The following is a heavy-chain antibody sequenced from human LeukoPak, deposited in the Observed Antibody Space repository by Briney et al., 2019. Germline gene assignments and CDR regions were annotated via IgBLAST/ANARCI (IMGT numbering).Heavy chain of an antibody. CDR3: VKPPEWLRLRADVFET. CDR2: ISGSGDHT. V-gene: IGHV3-23*01. D-gene: IGHD5-12*01. Sequence: GGSLRLSCAASGFSFSTYGMSWVRQSPGKGLEWVSGISGSGDHTYHGDSVRGRFTISRDNSNNTLYLEMKSLIVEDTALYYCVKPPEWLRLRADVFETWGHGTMVTVSS. CDR1: GFSFSTYG. J-gene: IGHJ3*02.